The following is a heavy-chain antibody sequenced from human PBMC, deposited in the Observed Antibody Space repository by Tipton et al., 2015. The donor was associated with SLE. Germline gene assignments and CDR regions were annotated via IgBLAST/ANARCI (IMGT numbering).Heavy chain of an antibody. CDR1: GGSISSYY. CDR3: ARDTGYSGYDYFYYYYGMDV. J-gene: IGHJ6*02. CDR2: IYTSGST. V-gene: IGHV4-4*07. D-gene: IGHD5-12*01. Sequence: TLSLTCTVSGGSISSYYWSWIRQPAGKGLEWIGRIYTSGSTNYNPSLKSRVTMSVDTSKNQFSLKLSSVTAADTAVYYCARDTGYSGYDYFYYYYGMDVWGQGTTVTVSS.